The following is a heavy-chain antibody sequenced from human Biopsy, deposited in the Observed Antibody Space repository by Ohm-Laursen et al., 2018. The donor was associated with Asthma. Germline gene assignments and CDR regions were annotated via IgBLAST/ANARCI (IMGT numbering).Heavy chain of an antibody. Sequence: TLSLTCTVSGGSMSSSSYYWGWIRQPPGKGLEWMGSISYTGSAYHNPSLKSRFTISVDTSKNHFPLKLSSVTAADTAVYYCARHWDWGSFFDYWGQGTPVTVSS. CDR2: ISYTGSA. J-gene: IGHJ4*02. V-gene: IGHV4-39*01. CDR1: GGSMSSSSYY. D-gene: IGHD7-27*01. CDR3: ARHWDWGSFFDY.